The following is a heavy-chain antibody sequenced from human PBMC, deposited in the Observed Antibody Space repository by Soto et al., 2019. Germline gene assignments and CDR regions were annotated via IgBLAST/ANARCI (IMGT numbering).Heavy chain of an antibody. V-gene: IGHV3-7*03. CDR2: IKFDGSEK. CDR3: VKDGGYCSSSTCYSPRNHYFDS. Sequence: GGSLRLSCEASGFTFSDSWMSWVRQAPGKGPEWVANIKFDGSEKQYVDSVRGRFTISRDNSRNSLFLQMNSLRAGDTAVYYCVKDGGYCSSSTCYSPRNHYFDSWGQGTLVTVSS. J-gene: IGHJ4*02. CDR1: GFTFSDSW. D-gene: IGHD2-2*01.